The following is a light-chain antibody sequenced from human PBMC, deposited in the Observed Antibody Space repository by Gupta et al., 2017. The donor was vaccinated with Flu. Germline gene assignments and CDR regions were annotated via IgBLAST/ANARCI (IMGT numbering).Light chain of an antibody. CDR3: QQRDSTLWT. V-gene: IGKV1-39*01. Sequence: DIQMTQSPSSLSASVGDRVTITCRASQSISSYLNWYQQKPGKAPKLLIYAASSGQSGVPSRFSGSGSGTDFTLTISRRQPEDFATYYCQQRDSTLWTFGQGTKVEIK. J-gene: IGKJ1*01. CDR2: AAS. CDR1: QSISSY.